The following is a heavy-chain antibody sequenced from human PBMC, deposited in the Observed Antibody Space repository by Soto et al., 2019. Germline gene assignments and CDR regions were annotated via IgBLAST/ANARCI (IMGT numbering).Heavy chain of an antibody. Sequence: ASVKVSCKASGYTFTIYGSSWVRQAPGQGLEWMGWISAYNGNTNYAQKLQGRVTMTTDTSTSTACMELRSLRSDDTAVYYCARSPDPVYGMDVWGQGTTVTVSS. CDR2: ISAYNGNT. CDR3: ARSPDPVYGMDV. CDR1: GYTFTIYG. V-gene: IGHV1-18*01. J-gene: IGHJ6*02.